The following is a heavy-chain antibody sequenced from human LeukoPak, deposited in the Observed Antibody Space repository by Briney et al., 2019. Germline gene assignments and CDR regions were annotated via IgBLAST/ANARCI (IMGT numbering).Heavy chain of an antibody. CDR3: AKYDRIVVVPAAIDY. V-gene: IGHV3-23*01. CDR1: GFTFSSYA. Sequence: GGSLRLSCAASGFTFSSYAMSWVRQAPGKGLEWVSAISGSGGSTYYADSVKGRFTISRDNSKNTLYPQMNSLRAEDTAVYYCAKYDRIVVVPAAIDYWGQGTLVTVSS. J-gene: IGHJ4*02. CDR2: ISGSGGST. D-gene: IGHD2-2*01.